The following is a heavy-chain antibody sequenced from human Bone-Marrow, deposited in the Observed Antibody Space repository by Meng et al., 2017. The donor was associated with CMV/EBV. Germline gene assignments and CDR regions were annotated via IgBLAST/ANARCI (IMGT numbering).Heavy chain of an antibody. V-gene: IGHV1-46*01. D-gene: IGHD5-12*01. J-gene: IGHJ3*02. Sequence: ASVKVSCKASGYTFTSYYMHWVRQAPGQGLEWMGIINPSGDSTSYAQKFQGRVTMTRDTSISTAYMELSRLRSDDTAVYYCASPTINDAFDIWGQGTMATVSS. CDR2: INPSGDST. CDR1: GYTFTSYY. CDR3: ASPTINDAFDI.